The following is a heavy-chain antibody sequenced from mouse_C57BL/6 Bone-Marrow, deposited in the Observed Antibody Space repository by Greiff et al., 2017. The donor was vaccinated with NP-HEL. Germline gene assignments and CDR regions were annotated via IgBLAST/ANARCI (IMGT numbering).Heavy chain of an antibody. Sequence: EVQLQQSGAELVRPGASVKLSCTASGFNIKDDYMHWVKQRPEQGLEWIGWIDPENGDTEYASKFQGKATITADTSSNTAYLQLSSLTSEDTAVYYCTTTLITTVVNFDYWGQGTTLTGSS. J-gene: IGHJ2*01. D-gene: IGHD1-1*01. CDR3: TTTLITTVVNFDY. V-gene: IGHV14-4*01. CDR2: IDPENGDT. CDR1: GFNIKDDY.